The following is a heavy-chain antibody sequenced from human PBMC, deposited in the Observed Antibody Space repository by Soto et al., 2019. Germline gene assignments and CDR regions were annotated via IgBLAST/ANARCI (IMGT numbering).Heavy chain of an antibody. CDR2: ISAYNGNT. V-gene: IGHV1-18*01. J-gene: IGHJ3*02. Sequence: QVPLVQSGAEVKKPGASVKVSCKASGYTFTSYGISWVRQAPGQGLEWMGWISAYNGNTNYAQKLQGRVTMTTDTSTSRAYMELRSLRSDDTAVYYCARDDRKIIGHNDAFDIWGQGTMVTVSS. CDR3: ARDDRKIIGHNDAFDI. D-gene: IGHD3-22*01. CDR1: GYTFTSYG.